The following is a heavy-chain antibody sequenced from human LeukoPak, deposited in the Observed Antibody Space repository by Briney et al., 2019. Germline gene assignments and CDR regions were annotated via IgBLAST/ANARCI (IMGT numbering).Heavy chain of an antibody. CDR1: GYTFTGYY. CDR3: VRDGRRLRGSHNWFDP. D-gene: IGHD2-15*01. CDR2: INPKSDGT. J-gene: IGHJ5*02. Sequence: ASVKVSCKSSGYTFTGYYMHWVRQAPGQGLEGMGWINPKSDGTNYAQKLQGRVTINTDTYPRTLYMELSSLRADDTHVYVCVRDGRRLRGSHNWFDPWGQGTLVTVSS. V-gene: IGHV1-2*02.